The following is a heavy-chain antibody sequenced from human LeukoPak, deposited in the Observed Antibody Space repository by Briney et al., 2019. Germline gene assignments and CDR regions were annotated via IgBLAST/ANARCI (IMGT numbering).Heavy chain of an antibody. CDR1: GFTFKNYV. CDR3: AKERRAAAGTWFDY. CDR2: ISGTGDST. D-gene: IGHD6-13*01. V-gene: IGHV3-23*01. J-gene: IGHJ4*02. Sequence: GGSLRLSCATSGFTFKNYVMGWVRQAPGKGLERVSAISGTGDSTFYADSVKGRFTISRDNSKNTLYLQMNSLRAEDTAVYYCAKERRAAAGTWFDYWGQGTLVTVSS.